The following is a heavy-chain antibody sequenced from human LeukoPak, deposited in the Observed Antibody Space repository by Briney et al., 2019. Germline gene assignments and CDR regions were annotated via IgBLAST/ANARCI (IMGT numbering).Heavy chain of an antibody. CDR2: IYHSGST. J-gene: IGHJ4*02. CDR3: ARVEWLVARQFDY. V-gene: IGHV4-38-2*02. D-gene: IGHD3-3*01. Sequence: SETLSLTCFVSGYSMTSGYYWAWIRQSPGKGLEWIGSIYHSGSTYYNPALQSRVTISVDTSKNHLSLKVNSVSAADTAVYFCARVEWLVARQFDYWGQGVLVTVSS. CDR1: GYSMTSGYY.